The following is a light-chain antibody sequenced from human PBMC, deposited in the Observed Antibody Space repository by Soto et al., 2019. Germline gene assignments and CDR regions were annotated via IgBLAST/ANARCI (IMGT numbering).Light chain of an antibody. Sequence: QSALTQPPSASGSPGQSVTISCTGTSSDVGGYHYVSWYQQHPGKAPKLIIYEVNKWPSGVPDRFSGSKSGNTASLTVSGLQAEDEADYYCSSYAGSNNFVFGTGTKVTVL. J-gene: IGLJ1*01. CDR3: SSYAGSNNFV. CDR2: EVN. CDR1: SSDVGGYHY. V-gene: IGLV2-8*01.